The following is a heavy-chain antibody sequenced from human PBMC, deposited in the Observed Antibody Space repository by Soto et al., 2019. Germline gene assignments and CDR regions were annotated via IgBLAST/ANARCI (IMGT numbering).Heavy chain of an antibody. CDR1: GYIFVNYG. J-gene: IGHJ6*01. Sequence: QVQLVQSGDEVKKPGASVKVSCKASGYIFVNYGIAWVRQAPGQGLEWMGWISPYTGNAHSASKVQATLTLTTETATSIAYMDLGTLTSDDTAVYYCVMMHNYGTPTPQDVRGQGTTVTVSS. V-gene: IGHV1-18*01. CDR3: VMMHNYGTPTPQDV. CDR2: ISPYTGNA. D-gene: IGHD1-1*01.